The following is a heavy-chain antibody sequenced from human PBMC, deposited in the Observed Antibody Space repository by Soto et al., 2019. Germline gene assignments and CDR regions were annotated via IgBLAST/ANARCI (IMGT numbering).Heavy chain of an antibody. V-gene: IGHV3-53*02. Sequence: EVQLVETGGGLIQPGGSLRLSCAASGLTVSSNYMSWVRQAPGKGLEWVSVIYSGGSTYYADSVKGRFTISRDNSKNTLYLQMNSLRAEDTAVYYCARAQSKYYYGMDVWGQGTTVTVSS. CDR2: IYSGGST. CDR3: ARAQSKYYYGMDV. D-gene: IGHD6-6*01. J-gene: IGHJ6*02. CDR1: GLTVSSNY.